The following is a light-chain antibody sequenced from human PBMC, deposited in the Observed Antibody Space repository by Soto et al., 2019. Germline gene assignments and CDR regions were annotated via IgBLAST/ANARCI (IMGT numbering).Light chain of an antibody. V-gene: IGLV2-23*01. CDR2: EGT. CDR1: SSDIGAYDY. CDR3: CSYAGSDTMI. J-gene: IGLJ2*01. Sequence: QSALTQPASLSGSPGQSITISCTGTSSDIGAYDYVSWYQQHPGEAPKLMIYEGTKRPSGVSNRFSGSKSANTASLTISGLQPEDAADYYCCSYAGSDTMIFGGGTKLTVL.